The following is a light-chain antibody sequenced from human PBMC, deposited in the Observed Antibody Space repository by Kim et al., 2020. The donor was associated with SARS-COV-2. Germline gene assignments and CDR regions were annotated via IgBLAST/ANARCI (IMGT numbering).Light chain of an antibody. CDR3: QQYNRA. CDR2: GAS. Sequence: ARSVSPGGRATLSCRASQSSFSNLAWYQQKPGQAPRLLIYGASTGATGVPARFNGSGSGTEFTLTFSSLQSEDFAVYYCQQYNRAFGQGTKVDIK. CDR1: QSSFSN. J-gene: IGKJ1*01. V-gene: IGKV3-15*01.